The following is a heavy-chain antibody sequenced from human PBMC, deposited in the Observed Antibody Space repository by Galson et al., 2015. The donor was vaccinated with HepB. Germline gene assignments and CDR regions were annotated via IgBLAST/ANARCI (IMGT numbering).Heavy chain of an antibody. CDR2: IYPTSSTI. D-gene: IGHD2-2*02. CDR3: ARLHENTLWAFDI. V-gene: IGHV3-48*02. CDR1: GFTFSSYS. Sequence: RLSCAASGFTFSSYSMNWVRQAPGKGLEWISYIYPTSSTIYYADSVKGRFTISRDSAKSSLFLQMNSLRDEDTAVYYCARLHENTLWAFDIWGQGTMVTVSS. J-gene: IGHJ3*02.